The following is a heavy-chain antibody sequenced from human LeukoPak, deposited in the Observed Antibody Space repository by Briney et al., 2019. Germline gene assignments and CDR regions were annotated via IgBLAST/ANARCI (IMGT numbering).Heavy chain of an antibody. CDR2: ISSSGSTI. J-gene: IGHJ5*02. CDR3: ARKVRNWFDP. Sequence: PGGSLRLSCAASGFTFSSYEMNWVRQAPGKGLEWVSYISSSGSTIYYADSVKGRFTISRDNAKNSLYLQMNSLRAEDTAVYYCARKVRNWFDPWGQGTLVTVSS. D-gene: IGHD2-21*01. V-gene: IGHV3-48*03. CDR1: GFTFSSYE.